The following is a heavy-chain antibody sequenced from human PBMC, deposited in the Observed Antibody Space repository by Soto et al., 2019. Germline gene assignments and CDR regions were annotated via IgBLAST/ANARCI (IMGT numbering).Heavy chain of an antibody. V-gene: IGHV3-23*01. CDR2: ISGSGGST. Sequence: GGALRLSCAASGFTFSSYAMSWVRQAPGKGLEWVSAISGSGGSTYYADSVKGRCTISRDNSKNTLYLQMNSLRAEDTAVYYCASSNLVLRFLEWLLWPEFDYWGQGTLVTVSS. D-gene: IGHD3-3*01. J-gene: IGHJ4*02. CDR1: GFTFSSYA. CDR3: ASSNLVLRFLEWLLWPEFDY.